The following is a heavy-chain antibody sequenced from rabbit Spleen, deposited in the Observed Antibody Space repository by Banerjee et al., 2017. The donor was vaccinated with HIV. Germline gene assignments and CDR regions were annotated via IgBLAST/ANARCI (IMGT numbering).Heavy chain of an antibody. V-gene: IGHV1S47*01. CDR3: ARDLDGVIGWNFGW. Sequence: QEQLVESGGGLVQPGGSLKLSCKASGFDFNNYGVSWVRQAPGKGLEWIGYIEPIFGNTYFANWVNGRFTISSHNAQNTLYLHLNSRTAADTATYFCARDLDGVIGWNFGWWGQGTLVTVS. D-gene: IGHD4-1*01. J-gene: IGHJ3*01. CDR2: IEPIFGNT. CDR1: GFDFNNYG.